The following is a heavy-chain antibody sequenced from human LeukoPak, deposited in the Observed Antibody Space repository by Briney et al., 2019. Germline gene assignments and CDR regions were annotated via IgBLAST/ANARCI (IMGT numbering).Heavy chain of an antibody. CDR3: ARGVIVAAAGTYYYYMDV. Sequence: SQTLSLTCAISGDSVSSNSAAWSWIRQSPSRGLEWLGRTYYRSKWYNDYAVSVKSRITINPDTSKNQFSLQLNSVTPEDTAMYYCARGVIVAAAGTYYYYMDVWGKGTTVTVS. V-gene: IGHV6-1*01. CDR1: GDSVSSNSAA. CDR2: TYYRSKWYN. D-gene: IGHD6-13*01. J-gene: IGHJ6*03.